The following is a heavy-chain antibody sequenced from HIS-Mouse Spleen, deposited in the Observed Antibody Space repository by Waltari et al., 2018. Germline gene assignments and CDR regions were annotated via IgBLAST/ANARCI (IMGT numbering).Heavy chain of an antibody. D-gene: IGHD1-1*01. CDR1: GVSVSRGSYY. J-gene: IGHJ5*02. CDR2: IYYSGST. Sequence: QVQLQESGPGLVKPSETLSLTCTVSGVSVSRGSYYWSWTRQPPGKGLEWIGYIYYSGSTNYNPSRKSRVTISVDTSKNQFSLKLSSVTAADTAVYYCARLNWNDVWFDPWGQGTLVTVSS. V-gene: IGHV4-61*01. CDR3: ARLNWNDVWFDP.